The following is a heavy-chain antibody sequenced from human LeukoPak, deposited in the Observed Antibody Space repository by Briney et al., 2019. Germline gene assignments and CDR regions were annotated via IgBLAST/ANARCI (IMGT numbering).Heavy chain of an antibody. CDR2: ISAYNGNT. CDR3: ARVESSGWYLENDY. Sequence: GASVKVSCKASGYTSTSYGISWVRQAPGQGLEWMGWISAYNGNTNYAQKLQGRVTMTTDTSTSTAYMELRSLRSDDTAVYYCARVESSGWYLENDYWGQGTLVTVSS. V-gene: IGHV1-18*01. D-gene: IGHD6-19*01. CDR1: GYTSTSYG. J-gene: IGHJ4*02.